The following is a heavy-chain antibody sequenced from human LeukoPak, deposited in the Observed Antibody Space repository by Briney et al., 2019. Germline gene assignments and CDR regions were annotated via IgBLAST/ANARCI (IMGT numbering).Heavy chain of an antibody. Sequence: PGESLRLSCAASGFTFSSYSMNWVRQAPGKGLEWVSSISSSSSYIHSADSVRGRFTISRDNAKNSLFLQMNSLRAEDTAVYYCARDEWGDAFDIWGQGTMVTVFS. D-gene: IGHD1-26*01. V-gene: IGHV3-21*01. CDR2: ISSSSSYI. CDR1: GFTFSSYS. CDR3: ARDEWGDAFDI. J-gene: IGHJ3*02.